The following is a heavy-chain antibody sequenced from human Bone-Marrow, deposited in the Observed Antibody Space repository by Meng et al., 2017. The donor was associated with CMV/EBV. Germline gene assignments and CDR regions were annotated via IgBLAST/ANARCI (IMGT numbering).Heavy chain of an antibody. CDR3: ARDDVSLYTSSSRYFDY. D-gene: IGHD6-13*01. Sequence: VELWGSGQGRVTPSGTLSPPRTVSGGSISSYYWSWIRQPAGKGLEWIGRIYTSGSTNYNPSLKSRVTMSVDTSKNQFSLKLSSVTAADTAVYYCARDDVSLYTSSSRYFDYWGQGTLVTVSS. V-gene: IGHV4-4*07. J-gene: IGHJ4*02. CDR1: GGSISSYY. CDR2: IYTSGST.